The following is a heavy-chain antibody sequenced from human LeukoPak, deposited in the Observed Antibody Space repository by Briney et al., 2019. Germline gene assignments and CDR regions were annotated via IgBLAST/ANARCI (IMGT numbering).Heavy chain of an antibody. CDR3: ARDRRHYDSSGYDSGNWFDP. D-gene: IGHD3-22*01. J-gene: IGHJ5*02. V-gene: IGHV1-8*01. Sequence: GASVKVSCKASGYTFTSYDINWVRQATGQGLEWMGWMNPNSGNTGYAQKFQGRVTMTRNTSISTAYMELSSLRSEDTAVYYCARDRRHYDSSGYDSGNWFDPWGQGTLVTVSS. CDR1: GYTFTSYD. CDR2: MNPNSGNT.